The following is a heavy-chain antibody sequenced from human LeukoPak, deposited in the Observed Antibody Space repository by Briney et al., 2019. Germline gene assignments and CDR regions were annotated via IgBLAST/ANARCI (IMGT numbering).Heavy chain of an antibody. V-gene: IGHV4-34*01. J-gene: IGHJ4*02. CDR3: ARDRGDTAMVPIN. CDR1: GGSFSGYY. CDR2: INHSGST. Sequence: PSETLSLTCAVYGGSFSGYYWSWIRQPPGKGLEWIGEINHSGSTNYNPSLKSRVTISVDTSKNQFSLKLSSVTAADTAVYYCARDRGDTAMVPINWGQGTLVTVSS. D-gene: IGHD5-18*01.